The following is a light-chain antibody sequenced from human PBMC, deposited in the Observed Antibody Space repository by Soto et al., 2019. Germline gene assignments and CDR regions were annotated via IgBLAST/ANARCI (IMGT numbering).Light chain of an antibody. J-gene: IGLJ3*02. CDR1: SSDFGDDKY. V-gene: IGLV2-14*01. CDR2: GVN. Sequence: QSVLTQPASVSGSPGQSITVSCTGTSSDFGDDKYVSWYQQQPGKGPNLLIYGVNSRPSGISNRFSGSKSGNTASLTISGLQFEDEAEYFCGSFTTSRIWVFGGGTKLTVL. CDR3: GSFTTSRIWV.